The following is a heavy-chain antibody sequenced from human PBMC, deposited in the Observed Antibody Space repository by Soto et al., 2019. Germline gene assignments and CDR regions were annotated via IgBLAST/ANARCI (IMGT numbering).Heavy chain of an antibody. CDR3: AKNVAVAGFGLDP. V-gene: IGHV4-59*11. D-gene: IGHD6-19*01. CDR1: GASTSSPT. J-gene: IGHJ5*02. Sequence: VHLHEWGPGLVKPSETLSLTCTVSGASTSSPTRRWFRQPQGEGGRWIGRIYHSGGTSYNPSLMSRVTISVDTSKTQFSLKLMSVTAADTAVYYCAKNVAVAGFGLDPWGQGILVTVSS. CDR2: IYHSGGT.